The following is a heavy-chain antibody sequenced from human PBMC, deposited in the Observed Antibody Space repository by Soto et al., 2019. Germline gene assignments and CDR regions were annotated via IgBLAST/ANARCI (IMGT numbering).Heavy chain of an antibody. CDR2: ISYDGSNK. V-gene: IGHV3-30*18. D-gene: IGHD2-21*02. Sequence: QVQLVESGGGVVQPGRSLRLSCAASGFTFSSYGMHWVRQAPGKGLEWVAVISYDGSNKYYADSVKGRFTISRDNSKNTLYLQMNSLRAEDTAVYYCAKGGSLAYCGGDCYSMGAFDIWGQGTMVTVSS. CDR3: AKGGSLAYCGGDCYSMGAFDI. CDR1: GFTFSSYG. J-gene: IGHJ3*02.